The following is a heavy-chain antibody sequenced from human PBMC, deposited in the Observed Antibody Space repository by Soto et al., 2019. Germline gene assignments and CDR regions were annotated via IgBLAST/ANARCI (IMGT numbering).Heavy chain of an antibody. V-gene: IGHV2-5*01. CDR3: ASLPALYGPGSYRFDY. CDR2: IYWNDDK. J-gene: IGHJ4*02. CDR1: GFSLTTSGVG. D-gene: IGHD3-10*01. Sequence: QITVKESGPTLVKPTQTLTLTCTFSGFSLTTSGVGVGWIRQPPGKPMEWLTLIYWNDDKRYNPSLRSRLTIAKDTANTQVVLRRTDVDPVDTATYYGASLPALYGPGSYRFDYWGQRTLVTVS.